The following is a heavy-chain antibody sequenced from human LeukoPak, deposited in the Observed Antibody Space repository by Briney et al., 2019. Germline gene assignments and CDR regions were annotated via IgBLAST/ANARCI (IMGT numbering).Heavy chain of an antibody. J-gene: IGHJ5*02. CDR2: INHSGST. V-gene: IGHV4-34*01. Sequence: SETLSLTCTVSDGSISIGGYYWSWIRQPPGKGLEWIGEINHSGSTNYNPSLKSRVTISVDTSKNQFSLKLSSVTAADTAVYYCARIKYYYGSGSYTWGQGTLVTVSS. CDR3: ARIKYYYGSGSYT. D-gene: IGHD3-10*01. CDR1: DGSISIGGYY.